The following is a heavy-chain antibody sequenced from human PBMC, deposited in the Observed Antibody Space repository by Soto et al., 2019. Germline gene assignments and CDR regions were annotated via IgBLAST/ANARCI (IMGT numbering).Heavy chain of an antibody. D-gene: IGHD2-8*01. V-gene: IGHV1-2*02. CDR2: INPNSGVT. Sequence: ASVKVSCKASGYTFSDYYLNWVRQAPGLGLEWMGWINPNSGVTNYAQQFHGRVTMTRDASITTVYMEMSSLRSDDTAVYYCARGVTEWGGTFDIWGQGTRVTVSS. CDR3: ARGVTEWGGTFDI. J-gene: IGHJ3*02. CDR1: GYTFSDYY.